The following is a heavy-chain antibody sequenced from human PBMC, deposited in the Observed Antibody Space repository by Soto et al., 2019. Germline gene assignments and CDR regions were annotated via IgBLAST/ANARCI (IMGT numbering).Heavy chain of an antibody. D-gene: IGHD2-15*01. J-gene: IGHJ4*02. CDR1: GFTFSNYA. CDR3: AKSPLGYCSGGSCYPPHYFDY. V-gene: IGHV3-23*01. CDR2: VGGSGDST. Sequence: GGSLRLSCAASGFTFSNYAMSWVRQAPGKGLEWVSGVGGSGDSTYYADSVKGRFTISRDNSKDTLYLQMNSLRAEDTAVYYCAKSPLGYCSGGSCYPPHYFDYWGQGTLGTVSS.